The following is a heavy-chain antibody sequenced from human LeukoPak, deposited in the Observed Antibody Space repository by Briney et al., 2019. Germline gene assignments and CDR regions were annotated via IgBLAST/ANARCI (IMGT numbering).Heavy chain of an antibody. CDR1: GFTFSSYS. CDR2: ISSSSSTI. J-gene: IGHJ3*02. V-gene: IGHV3-48*01. D-gene: IGHD1-26*01. CDR3: ARDLIVGATADAFDI. Sequence: GGSLSLSCAASGFTFSSYSMNWVRQAPGKGLEWVSYISSSSSTIYYADSVKGRFTISRDNAKNSLYLQMNSLRAEDTAVYYCARDLIVGATADAFDIWGQGTMVTVSS.